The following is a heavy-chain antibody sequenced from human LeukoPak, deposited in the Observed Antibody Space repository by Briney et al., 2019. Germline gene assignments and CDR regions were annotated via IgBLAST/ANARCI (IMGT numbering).Heavy chain of an antibody. J-gene: IGHJ1*01. Sequence: ASVSVSCKASGYTFTGYYMHGVRQAPGQGLEWMGWINPNSGGTNYAQKFQGRVTITRDTSISTAYMELSRLRSDDTAVYYCARDLVSGLPQFQHWGQGTLVTVSS. CDR3: ARDLVSGLPQFQH. CDR1: GYTFTGYY. V-gene: IGHV1-2*02. D-gene: IGHD3-9*01. CDR2: INPNSGGT.